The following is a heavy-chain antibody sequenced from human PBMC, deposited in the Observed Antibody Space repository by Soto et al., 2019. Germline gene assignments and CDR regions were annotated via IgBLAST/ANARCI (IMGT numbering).Heavy chain of an antibody. CDR2: INPSGGST. J-gene: IGHJ6*02. V-gene: IGHV1-46*01. D-gene: IGHD1-26*01. Sequence: ASVKVSCKASGYTFTSYYMHWVRQAPGQGLEWMGIINPSGGSTSYAQKFQGRVTMTRDTSTSTAYMELSSLRSEDTAVYYCASASRGRVSGSYYLSYYGMDVWGQGTTVTVSS. CDR1: GYTFTSYY. CDR3: ASASRGRVSGSYYLSYYGMDV.